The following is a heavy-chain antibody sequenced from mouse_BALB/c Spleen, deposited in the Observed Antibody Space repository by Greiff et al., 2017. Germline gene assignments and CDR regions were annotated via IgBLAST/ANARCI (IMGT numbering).Heavy chain of an antibody. V-gene: IGHV3-2*02. Sequence: EVQLQESGPGLVKPSQSLSLTCTVTGYSITSDYAWNWIRQFPGNKLEWMGYISYSGSTSYNPSLKSRISITRDTSKNQFFLQLNSVTTEDTATYYCARSRLRRGDYVDYWGQGTTLTVSS. CDR2: ISYSGST. D-gene: IGHD2-2*01. CDR3: ARSRLRRGDYVDY. CDR1: GYSITSDYA. J-gene: IGHJ2*01.